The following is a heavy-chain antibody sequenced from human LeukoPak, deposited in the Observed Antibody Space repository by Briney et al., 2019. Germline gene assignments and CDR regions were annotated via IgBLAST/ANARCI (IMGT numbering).Heavy chain of an antibody. V-gene: IGHV4-59*01. J-gene: IGHJ6*03. CDR1: GGSISSYY. D-gene: IGHD5-18*01. CDR2: IYYSGST. CDR3: ARGIKDTAVDPAFYYYYYYMDV. Sequence: SETLSLTCTVSGGSISSYYWSWIRQPPGKGLEWIGYIYYSGSTNYNPSLKSRVTISVDTSKNQFSLKLSSVTAADTAVYYCARGIKDTAVDPAFYYYYYYMDVWGKGTTVTISS.